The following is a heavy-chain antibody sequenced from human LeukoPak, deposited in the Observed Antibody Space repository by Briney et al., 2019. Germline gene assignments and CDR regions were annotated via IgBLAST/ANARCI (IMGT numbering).Heavy chain of an antibody. D-gene: IGHD4-11*01. Sequence: SETLSLTCTVSGGSISSSSYYWSWIRQPPGKGLEWIGYIYYSGSTNYNPSLKSRVTISVDTSKNQFSLKLSSVTAADTAVYYCARARSNLDWYFDLWGRGTLVTVSS. CDR3: ARARSNLDWYFDL. J-gene: IGHJ2*01. V-gene: IGHV4-61*01. CDR2: IYYSGST. CDR1: GGSISSSSYY.